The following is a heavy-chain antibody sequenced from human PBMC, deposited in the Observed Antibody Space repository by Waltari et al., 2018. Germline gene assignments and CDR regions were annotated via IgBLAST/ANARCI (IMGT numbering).Heavy chain of an antibody. CDR2: SNSVGSST. J-gene: IGHJ2*01. CDR3: ARGARRTTVTTGWWYFDL. V-gene: IGHV3-74*01. Sequence: EVQLVESGGGLVQPGGSLRLSCAASGFTYSMYWMHWVRQAPGKGLVGVSRSNSVGSSTSYADSVKGRFTISKDNAKNTVYLQMNSLRAEDTAIYYCARGARRTTVTTGWWYFDLWGRGTLVTVSS. D-gene: IGHD4-17*01. CDR1: GFTYSMYW.